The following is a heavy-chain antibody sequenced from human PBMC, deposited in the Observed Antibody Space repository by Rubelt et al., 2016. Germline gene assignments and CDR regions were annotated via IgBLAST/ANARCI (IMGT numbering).Heavy chain of an antibody. CDR3: ARRRGNSTLDAYDF. V-gene: IGHV5-51*01. D-gene: IGHD4-23*01. CDR1: GYSFSDYW. J-gene: IGHJ3*01. Sequence: GVSLKISCKGSGYSFSDYWIAWVSQMPGKGLEWMGIIYPGDSDPKYSPSFQGHVTIPADESLGTAYLQWSSLQASDTAMFYCARRRGNSTLDAYDFWGQGTMVTVSS. CDR2: IYPGDSDP.